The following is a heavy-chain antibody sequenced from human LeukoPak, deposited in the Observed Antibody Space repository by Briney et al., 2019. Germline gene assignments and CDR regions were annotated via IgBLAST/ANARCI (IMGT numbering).Heavy chain of an antibody. CDR1: GYTFTSYG. CDR2: ISAYNGNT. CDR3: ARQVDTSMALPDY. D-gene: IGHD5-18*01. Sequence: ASVKVSCKASGYTFTSYGISWVRQAPGQGLEWMGWISAYNGNTNSAQKVQGRVTLTTDTSTNTAYMELRSLRSDDTAVYYCARQVDTSMALPDYWGQGTLVTVSS. J-gene: IGHJ4*02. V-gene: IGHV1-18*01.